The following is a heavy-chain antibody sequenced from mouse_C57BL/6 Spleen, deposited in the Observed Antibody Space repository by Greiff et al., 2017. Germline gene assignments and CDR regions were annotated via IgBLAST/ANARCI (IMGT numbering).Heavy chain of an antibody. V-gene: IGHV1-42*01. CDR3: ARRTAQVPGFAY. CDR2: INPSTGGT. J-gene: IGHJ3*01. Sequence: EVKLMESGPELVKPGASVKISCKASGYSFTGYYMNWVKQSPEKSLEWIGEINPSTGGTTYNQKFKAKATLTVDKSSSTAYMQLKSLTSEDSAVYYCARRTAQVPGFAYWGQGTLVTVSA. CDR1: GYSFTGYY. D-gene: IGHD3-2*02.